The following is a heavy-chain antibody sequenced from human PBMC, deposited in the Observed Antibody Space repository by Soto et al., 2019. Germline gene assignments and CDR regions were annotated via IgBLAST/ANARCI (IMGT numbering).Heavy chain of an antibody. Sequence: ASVKVSCKASGYTFTSYAMHWVRQAPGQRLEWMGWINAGNGNTKYSQKFQGRVTITRDTSASTAYMELSSLRSEDTAVYYCARGRLRYFDWLSFNSFGPWGQGTLVTVSS. D-gene: IGHD3-9*01. V-gene: IGHV1-3*01. J-gene: IGHJ5*02. CDR1: GYTFTSYA. CDR3: ARGRLRYFDWLSFNSFGP. CDR2: INAGNGNT.